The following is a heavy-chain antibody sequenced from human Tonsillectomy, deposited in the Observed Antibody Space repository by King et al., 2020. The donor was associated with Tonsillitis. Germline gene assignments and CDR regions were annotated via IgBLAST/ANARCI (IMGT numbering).Heavy chain of an antibody. CDR2: IDPWGTAA. CDR1: GYTFTNNY. Sequence: QLVQSGAEVKKPGASVKVSCKASGYTFTNNYMHWVRQAPGQGLEWMGVIDPWGTAATYAQKFQGRLTMTRDTSTTTDYMELSSLRPEDTAMYYCSRDHSPSDSYWWLDPWGQGTLVTVSS. J-gene: IGHJ5*02. V-gene: IGHV1-46*01. D-gene: IGHD3-10*01. CDR3: SRDHSPSDSYWWLDP.